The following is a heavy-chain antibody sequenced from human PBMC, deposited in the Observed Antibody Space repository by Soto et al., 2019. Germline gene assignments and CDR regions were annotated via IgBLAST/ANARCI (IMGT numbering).Heavy chain of an antibody. CDR1: GFTFSSYG. J-gene: IGHJ4*02. Sequence: QVQLVESGGGVVQPGRSLRLSCAASGFTFSSYGMHWVRQAPGKGLEWVAVIWYDGSKKYYAESVKGRFTISRDNSKNPLYLQMNSLRAEDTAVYYCARVRSSGYYCREIDNWGQGTLVTVSS. CDR3: ARVRSSGYYCREIDN. CDR2: IWYDGSKK. D-gene: IGHD3-22*01. V-gene: IGHV3-33*01.